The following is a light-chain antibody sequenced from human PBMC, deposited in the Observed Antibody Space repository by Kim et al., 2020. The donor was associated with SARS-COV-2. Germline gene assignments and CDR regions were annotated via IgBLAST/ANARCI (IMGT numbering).Light chain of an antibody. CDR2: RNN. CDR3: AAWDDSLSGSYV. CDR1: SSNIGSNY. Sequence: QLVLTQPHSASGTPGQRVTISCSGSSSNIGSNYVYWYQQLPGTAPKLLIYRNNQRPSGVPDRFSGSKSGTSASLAISGLRSEDEADYYCAAWDDSLSGSYVFGTGTKVTVL. V-gene: IGLV1-47*01. J-gene: IGLJ1*01.